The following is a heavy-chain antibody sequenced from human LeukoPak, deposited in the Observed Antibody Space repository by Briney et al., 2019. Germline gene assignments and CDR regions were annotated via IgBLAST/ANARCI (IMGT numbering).Heavy chain of an antibody. CDR1: GFTFSNYA. V-gene: IGHV3-23*01. CDR2: ITDSGSTI. CDR3: ADLGITTFAGG. D-gene: IGHD3-10*02. Sequence: GGSLRLSCAASGFTFSNYAMSWVRQAPGKGLEWVSAITDSGSTIYYADSVKGRFTISRDNAKNSLYLQMNSLRAEDTAVYYCADLGITTFAGGWGKGTSVTISS. J-gene: IGHJ6*04.